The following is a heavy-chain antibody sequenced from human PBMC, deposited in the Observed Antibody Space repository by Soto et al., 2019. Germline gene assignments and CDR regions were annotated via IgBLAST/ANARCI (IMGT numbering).Heavy chain of an antibody. V-gene: IGHV4-34*01. D-gene: IGHD5-18*01. J-gene: IGHJ4*02. CDR1: GGSFSGDY. CDR3: ARGMDAAKTGY. CDR2: ISQSEGT. Sequence: SETLSLTCSVFGGSFSGDYWSWIRQPPGKGLEWIGEISQSEGTHYNPSLKSRVTISLDTSNNQFSLKLTSVTAADTALYYCARGMDAAKTGYWGQGTLVTVSS.